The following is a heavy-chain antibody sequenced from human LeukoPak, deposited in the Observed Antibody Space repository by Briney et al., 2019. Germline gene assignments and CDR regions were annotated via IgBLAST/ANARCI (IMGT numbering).Heavy chain of an antibody. Sequence: SQTLSLTCTVSGGSISSGGYYWSWIRQPPGKGLEWIGYIYHSGSTYYNPSLKSRVTISVDRSKNQFSLKLSSVTAADTAVYYCAREVIAARPGDYYYYYMDVWGKGTTVTVSS. CDR1: GGSISSGGYY. J-gene: IGHJ6*03. V-gene: IGHV4-30-2*01. CDR3: AREVIAARPGDYYYYYMDV. CDR2: IYHSGST. D-gene: IGHD6-6*01.